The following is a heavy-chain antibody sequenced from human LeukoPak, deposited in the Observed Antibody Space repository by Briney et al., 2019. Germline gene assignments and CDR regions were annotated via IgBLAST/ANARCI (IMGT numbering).Heavy chain of an antibody. CDR3: ARVKAPGGGADWFEP. V-gene: IGHV4-30-4*01. Sequence: SQTLSLTCTVSGGSISSGDYYWSWIRQPPGKGLEWIGYIYYSGSTYYNPSLKSRVTISVDTSKNQFSLKLSSVTAADTAVYYCARVKAPGGGADWFEPWGQGTLVTVSS. CDR1: GGSISSGDYY. J-gene: IGHJ5*02. CDR2: IYYSGST. D-gene: IGHD2-15*01.